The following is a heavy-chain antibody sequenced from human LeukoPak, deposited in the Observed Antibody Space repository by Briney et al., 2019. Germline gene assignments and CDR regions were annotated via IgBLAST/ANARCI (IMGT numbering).Heavy chain of an antibody. D-gene: IGHD3-10*01. CDR1: GYTFTSYG. Sequence: ASVKVSCKASGYTFTSYGISWVRQAPGQGLEWMGWISAYNGNTNYAQKLQGRVTMTTDTSTSTAYMELRSLRSDDTAVYNCARVIRLLPGSGSYYNDYWGQGTLVTVSS. CDR3: ARVIRLLPGSGSYYNDY. J-gene: IGHJ4*02. CDR2: ISAYNGNT. V-gene: IGHV1-18*04.